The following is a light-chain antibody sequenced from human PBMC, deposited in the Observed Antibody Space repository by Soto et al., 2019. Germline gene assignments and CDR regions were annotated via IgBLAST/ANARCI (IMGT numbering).Light chain of an antibody. CDR3: QHYNSYSEA. J-gene: IGKJ1*01. CDR1: QSISTS. Sequence: DIQMTQSPSTLSASVGDRVTMTCRASQSISTSLAWYQHKPGKAPKLLIYKASTLKSGVPSRFSGSGSGTEFTLTISSLQPDDFATYYCQHYNSYSEAFGQGTKVDI. V-gene: IGKV1-5*03. CDR2: KAS.